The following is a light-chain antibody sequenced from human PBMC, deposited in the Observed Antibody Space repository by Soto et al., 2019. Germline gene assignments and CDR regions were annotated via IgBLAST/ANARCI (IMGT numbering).Light chain of an antibody. V-gene: IGLV2-14*01. CDR1: SSDVGGYNY. CDR2: DVS. CDR3: SSYTSSSTLWDV. Sequence: QSALTQPASVSGSPGQSITISCTGTSSDVGGYNYVSWYQQHPGKAPKLMIYDVSNRPSGVSNRFSGSKSGNTASLTISGLQAEDEADFSCSSYTSSSTLWDVSGTGTKVPVL. J-gene: IGLJ1*01.